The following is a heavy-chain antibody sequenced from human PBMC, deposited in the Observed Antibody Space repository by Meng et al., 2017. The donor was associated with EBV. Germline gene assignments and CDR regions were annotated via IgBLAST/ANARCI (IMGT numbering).Heavy chain of an antibody. CDR2: INTYSGKA. V-gene: IGHV7-4-1*02. J-gene: IGHJ4*02. CDR1: GYTFRNYA. CDR3: ARGVEENGSHYPFDS. D-gene: IGHD1-1*01. Sequence: VRLVQSGFEWKGPGASVKVSCKASGYTFRNYAINWMRQVPGQGLEWMGWINTYSGKATFAQGFTGRFVFSLDTPVTTAHLQISGLKTEDSAVYYCARGVEENGSHYPFDSWGQGTLVTVSS.